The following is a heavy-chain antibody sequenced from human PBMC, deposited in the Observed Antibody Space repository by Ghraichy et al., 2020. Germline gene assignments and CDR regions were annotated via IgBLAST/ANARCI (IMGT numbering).Heavy chain of an antibody. CDR1: GFSLSTNGIC. D-gene: IGHD3-22*01. CDR3: ARSLGYYYENNWFAP. Sequence: SGPTLVKPTQTLTLTCTFSGFSLSTNGICVSWIRQPPGKALEWLARIDWADDKYYSTSLKTRLTISKDTSKNQVVLTMTNMDPVDTATYYCARSLGYYYENNWFAPWGQGTLVTVSS. J-gene: IGHJ5*02. CDR2: IDWADDK. V-gene: IGHV2-70*11.